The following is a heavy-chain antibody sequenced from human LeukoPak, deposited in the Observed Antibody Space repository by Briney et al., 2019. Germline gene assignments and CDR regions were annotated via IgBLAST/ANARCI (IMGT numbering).Heavy chain of an antibody. CDR1: GDSVSSNSAA. V-gene: IGHV6-1*01. Sequence: SQTLSLTRAISGDSVSSNSAAWNWIRQSPSRGLEWLGRTYYRSKWYNDYAVSVKSRITINPDTSKNQFSLQLNSVTPEDTAVYYCARVGIAAAGTPVPFDYWGQGTLVTVSS. J-gene: IGHJ4*02. CDR2: TYYRSKWYN. D-gene: IGHD6-13*01. CDR3: ARVGIAAAGTPVPFDY.